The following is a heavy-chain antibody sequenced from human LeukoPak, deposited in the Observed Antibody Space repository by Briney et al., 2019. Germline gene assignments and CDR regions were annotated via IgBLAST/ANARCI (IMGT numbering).Heavy chain of an antibody. V-gene: IGHV3-23*01. Sequence: PGGSLRLSCAASGFTFSSYAMSWVRQAPGKGLEWVSAISGSGGSTYYADSVKGRFTFSRDNSKNTLYLQMNSLRAEDTAVYYCARTSGTYYYYGMDVWGQGTTVTVSS. D-gene: IGHD6-6*01. CDR1: GFTFSSYA. CDR3: ARTSGTYYYYGMDV. CDR2: ISGSGGST. J-gene: IGHJ6*02.